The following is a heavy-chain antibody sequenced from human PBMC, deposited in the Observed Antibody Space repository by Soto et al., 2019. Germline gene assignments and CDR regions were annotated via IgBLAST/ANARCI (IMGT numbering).Heavy chain of an antibody. Sequence: PSETLSLTCTVAGGSISSYYWSWIRQPPGKGLEWIGYIYYSGSTNYNPSLKSRVTISVDTSKNQFSLKLSSVTAADTAVYYCARHDYAYDSWTTGIYSWGQRTAVPVSA. CDR3: ARHDYAYDSWTTGIYS. CDR2: IYYSGST. CDR1: GGSISSYY. V-gene: IGHV4-59*08. D-gene: IGHD3-3*01. J-gene: IGHJ1*01.